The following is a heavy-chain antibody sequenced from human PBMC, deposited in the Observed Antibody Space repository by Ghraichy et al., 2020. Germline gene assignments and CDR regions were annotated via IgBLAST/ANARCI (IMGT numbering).Heavy chain of an antibody. J-gene: IGHJ6*02. Sequence: SETLSLTCTVSGGSISSYYWSWIRQPPGKGLEWIGYIYYSGSTNYNPSLKSRVTISVDTSKNQFSLKLSSVTAADTAVYYCARDLSAVDTAIPGAPEGMDVWGQGTTVTVSS. V-gene: IGHV4-59*01. CDR1: GGSISSYY. CDR3: ARDLSAVDTAIPGAPEGMDV. CDR2: IYYSGST. D-gene: IGHD5-18*01.